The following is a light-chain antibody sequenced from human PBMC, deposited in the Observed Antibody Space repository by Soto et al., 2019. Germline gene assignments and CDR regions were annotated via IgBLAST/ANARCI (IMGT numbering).Light chain of an antibody. V-gene: IGLV2-18*02. CDR1: SSDVGSYNR. Sequence: QSVLTQPPSVSGSPGQSVTISCTGTSSDVGSYNRVSWYQQPPGTAPKLMISEVSNRPSGVPDRFSGSKSGNTASLTISGLQAEDEADYYSSSYTSSSTYVFGTGTKVTVL. CDR3: SSYTSSSTYV. CDR2: EVS. J-gene: IGLJ1*01.